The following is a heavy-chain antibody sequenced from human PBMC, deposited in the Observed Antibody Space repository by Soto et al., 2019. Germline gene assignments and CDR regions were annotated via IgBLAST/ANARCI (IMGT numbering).Heavy chain of an antibody. Sequence: EVQLVESGGGLVQPGGSLRLSCAASGFTFSNYWMSWVRQAPGKGLEWVANIKPDGSEKYYVDSVKGRFTISRDNAKNSLYLQMNSLRGEDTAMYYCARVLEFYGPGSYRYWGQGTRVTVSS. CDR2: IKPDGSEK. V-gene: IGHV3-7*01. D-gene: IGHD3-10*01. CDR1: GFTFSNYW. CDR3: ARVLEFYGPGSYRY. J-gene: IGHJ4*02.